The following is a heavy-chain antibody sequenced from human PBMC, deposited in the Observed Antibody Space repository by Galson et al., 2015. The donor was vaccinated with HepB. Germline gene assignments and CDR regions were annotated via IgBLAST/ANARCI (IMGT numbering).Heavy chain of an antibody. CDR2: MNPNSGNT. D-gene: IGHD3-3*01. Sequence: SVKVSCKASGYTFTSYDINWVRQATGQGLEWMGWMNPNSGNTGYAQKFQGRVTMTRNTSISTAYMELSSLRSEDTAVYYCARVSRFLEWLLSEYYFDYWGQGTLVTVSS. CDR3: ARVSRFLEWLLSEYYFDY. J-gene: IGHJ4*02. CDR1: GYTFTSYD. V-gene: IGHV1-8*01.